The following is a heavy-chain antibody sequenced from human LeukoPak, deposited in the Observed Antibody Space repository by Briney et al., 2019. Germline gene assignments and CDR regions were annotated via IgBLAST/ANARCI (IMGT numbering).Heavy chain of an antibody. CDR3: ARVCGGGNSGYFDH. J-gene: IGHJ4*02. V-gene: IGHV2-5*02. Sequence: ESGPTLVNPTQTLTLTCTFSGFSLSTSAVGVGWLRQPPGKALEWLAVIYWDDDERSSPSLKSRLTITKDTSKNQVVLTMTNMDPVDTATYLCARVCGGGNSGYFDHWGQGTLVTVSS. CDR1: GFSLSTSAVG. CDR2: IYWDDDE. D-gene: IGHD4-23*01.